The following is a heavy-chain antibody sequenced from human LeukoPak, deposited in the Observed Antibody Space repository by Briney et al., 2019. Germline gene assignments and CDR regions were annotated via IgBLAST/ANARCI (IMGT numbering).Heavy chain of an antibody. CDR3: ARDGGSGWYEDYYYYGMDV. V-gene: IGHV6-1*01. CDR2: TYYRSKWYN. Sequence: SQTLSLTCAISGDSVSSNIAAWNWIRQSPSRGLEWLGRTYYRSKWYNDYAVSVKSRITINPDTSKNQFSLQLNSVTPEDTAAYYCARDGGSGWYEDYYYYGMDVWGQGTTVTVSS. CDR1: GDSVSSNIAA. D-gene: IGHD6-19*01. J-gene: IGHJ6*02.